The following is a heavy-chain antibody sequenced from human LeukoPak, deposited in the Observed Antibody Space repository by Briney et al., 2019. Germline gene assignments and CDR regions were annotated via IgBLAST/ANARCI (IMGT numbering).Heavy chain of an antibody. J-gene: IGHJ6*03. D-gene: IGHD5-12*01. CDR3: ARAFGGYDSQHFYYYMDV. CDR2: ISGGYSYI. CDR1: GFTFTNYY. V-gene: IGHV3-21*06. Sequence: GGSLRLSCSASGFTFTNYYLNWVCQAPGKGLEWVSSISGGYSYINYAASVKGRFTISRDSAKNSLYLQMDSLRAEDTAVYYCARAFGGYDSQHFYYYMDVWGKGTTVTVSS.